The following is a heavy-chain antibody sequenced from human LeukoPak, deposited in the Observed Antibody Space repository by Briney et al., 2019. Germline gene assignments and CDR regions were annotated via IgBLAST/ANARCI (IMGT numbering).Heavy chain of an antibody. J-gene: IGHJ5*01. CDR1: GFTFSSYG. V-gene: IGHV3-30*03. CDR2: ISYDGSNK. CDR3: ATDSSLCPDS. D-gene: IGHD2-2*01. Sequence: PGRSLRLSCAASGFTFSSYGMHWVRQAPGKGLEWVAVISYDGSNKYYADSVKGRFTISRDNSKNTLYLQMNSLRAEDTAVYYCATDSSLCPDSWGQGTLVTVSS.